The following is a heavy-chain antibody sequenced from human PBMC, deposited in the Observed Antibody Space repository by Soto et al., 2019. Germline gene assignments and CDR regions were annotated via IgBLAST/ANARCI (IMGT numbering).Heavy chain of an antibody. CDR1: GVTFNTYT. Sequence: QVQLVQSGAEVKKPGSSVKVHCKSSGVTFNTYTFTWVRQAPGQGLVWIGGIIPVFGSTNYAQRFQGRVTITADESTSTAYMELSSLRSEDTAVYYCARGATLTMYDQWGLGTLVTVSS. V-gene: IGHV1-69*01. J-gene: IGHJ4*02. CDR3: ARGATLTMYDQ. CDR2: IIPVFGST. D-gene: IGHD1-26*01.